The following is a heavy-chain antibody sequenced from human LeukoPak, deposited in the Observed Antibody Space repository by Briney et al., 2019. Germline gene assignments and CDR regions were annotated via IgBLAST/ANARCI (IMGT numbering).Heavy chain of an antibody. CDR2: ISEDGTNK. Sequence: GGSLRLSCAASGFSLSSYAMQWVRQAPGKGPEWVSGISEDGTNKYHADSVKGRFTISRDNYKNTLHLQMDSLRPEDTAVYYCERSMRGYAILTGYFDYWGQGTLVTVSS. V-gene: IGHV3-30-3*01. J-gene: IGHJ4*02. D-gene: IGHD3-9*01. CDR1: GFSLSSYA. CDR3: ERSMRGYAILTGYFDY.